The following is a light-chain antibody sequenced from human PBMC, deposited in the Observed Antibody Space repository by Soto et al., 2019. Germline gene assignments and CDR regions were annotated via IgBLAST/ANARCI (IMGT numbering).Light chain of an antibody. V-gene: IGLV2-18*01. CDR2: EVS. CDR1: SSDVGSYNR. Sequence: QSALTQPPSVSGSPGQSVTISCTGTSSDVGSYNRVSWFRQPPGTAPKLMIYEVSSRPSGVPDRFSGSKSGNTASLTISGLQAEDEADYYCSFCTRSNSLVFGGGTQLTVL. CDR3: SFCTRSNSLV. J-gene: IGLJ3*02.